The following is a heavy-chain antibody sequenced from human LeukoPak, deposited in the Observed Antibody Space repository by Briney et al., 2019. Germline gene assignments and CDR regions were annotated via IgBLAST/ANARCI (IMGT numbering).Heavy chain of an antibody. Sequence: GGSLRLSCAASGFTFRSYAMSWVRQAPGKGLEWVSSISSSSSYIYYADSVKGRFTISRDNAKNSLYLQMNSLRAEDTAVYYCARDLRAYCGGDCSSDYWGQGTLVTVSS. V-gene: IGHV3-21*01. CDR1: GFTFRSYA. D-gene: IGHD2-21*02. CDR2: ISSSSSYI. J-gene: IGHJ4*02. CDR3: ARDLRAYCGGDCSSDY.